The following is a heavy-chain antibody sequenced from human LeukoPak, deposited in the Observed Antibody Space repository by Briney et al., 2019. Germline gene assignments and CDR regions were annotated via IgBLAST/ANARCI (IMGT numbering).Heavy chain of an antibody. D-gene: IGHD3-22*01. J-gene: IGHJ4*02. CDR2: IYYSGST. V-gene: IGHV4-61*01. CDR3: ARDSSGYYPYFDY. Sequence: SETLSLTCTVSGGSISSSSHYWGWIRQPPGKGLEWIGYIYYSGSTNYNPSLKSRVTISVDTSKNQFSLKLSSVTAADTAVYYCARDSSGYYPYFDYWGQGTLVTVSS. CDR1: GGSISSSSHY.